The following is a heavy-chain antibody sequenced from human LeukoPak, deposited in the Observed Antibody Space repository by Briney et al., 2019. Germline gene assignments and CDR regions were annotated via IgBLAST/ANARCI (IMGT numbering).Heavy chain of an antibody. V-gene: IGHV3-30*03. D-gene: IGHD5-18*01. J-gene: IGHJ4*02. CDR3: ARHLSGVTGYTYGRGIDY. CDR1: GFTFSNYV. Sequence: GGSLRLSCAASGFTFSNYVIHWVRQAPGKGLEWVAIISYDGSNEKYADSVKGRFTISRDNTKKSLYLQMDSLRAEDMAVYYCARHLSGVTGYTYGRGIDYWGQGTLVTVSS. CDR2: ISYDGSNE.